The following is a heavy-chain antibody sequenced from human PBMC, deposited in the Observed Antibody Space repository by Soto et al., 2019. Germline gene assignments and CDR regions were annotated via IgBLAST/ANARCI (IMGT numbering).Heavy chain of an antibody. Sequence: PSETLSLTCAVSGGSISNSNWWSWVRQPPGKGLEWIGEIYHSGGTNYNPSLKSRVTMSVDKSKNQFSLNLSSVTAADTAVYYCARDTGARTWGFDYWGQGTLVTVSS. J-gene: IGHJ4*02. D-gene: IGHD6-6*01. CDR2: IYHSGGT. V-gene: IGHV4-4*02. CDR1: GGSISNSNW. CDR3: ARDTGARTWGFDY.